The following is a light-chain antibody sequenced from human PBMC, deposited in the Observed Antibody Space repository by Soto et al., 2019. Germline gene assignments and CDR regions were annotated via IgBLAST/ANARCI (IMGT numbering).Light chain of an antibody. Sequence: DMQMTQSPSTLSASVGDRVTITCRASQSISSWLAWYQQKPGKAPKLLIYDASSLESGVPSRFSGSGSGTEFTLTISSLQPDDFATHYCQQYNSYSEWTFGQGTKVEIK. CDR2: DAS. J-gene: IGKJ1*01. CDR3: QQYNSYSEWT. CDR1: QSISSW. V-gene: IGKV1-5*01.